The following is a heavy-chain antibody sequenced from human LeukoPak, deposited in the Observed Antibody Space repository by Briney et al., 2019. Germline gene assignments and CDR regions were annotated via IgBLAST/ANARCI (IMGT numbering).Heavy chain of an antibody. V-gene: IGHV1-2*02. Sequence: ASVKVSCKTSGYTFTGYYMHWVRQAPGQGLEWMGWIIPNNGGTNYAQQFQGRVTMTWDTSISTAFMELSRLTSDDTAIYYCARANQNYFDYWGQGTLVTVSS. J-gene: IGHJ4*02. CDR1: GYTFTGYY. D-gene: IGHD1-14*01. CDR2: IIPNNGGT. CDR3: ARANQNYFDY.